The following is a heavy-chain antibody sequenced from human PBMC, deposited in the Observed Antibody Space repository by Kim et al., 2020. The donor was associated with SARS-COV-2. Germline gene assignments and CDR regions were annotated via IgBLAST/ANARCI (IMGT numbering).Heavy chain of an antibody. CDR3: AREGWVAAAGDYYYYGMDV. D-gene: IGHD6-13*01. J-gene: IGHJ6*02. V-gene: IGHV3-11*06. Sequence: LFTISRDNAKNSLYLQMNSLGAEDTAVYYCAREGWVAAAGDYYYYGMDVWGQGTTVTVSS.